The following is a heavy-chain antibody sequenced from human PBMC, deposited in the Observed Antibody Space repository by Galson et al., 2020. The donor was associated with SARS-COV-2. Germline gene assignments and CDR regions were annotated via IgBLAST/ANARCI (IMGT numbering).Heavy chain of an antibody. CDR1: GGSVTSRSYF. V-gene: IGHV4-39*01. D-gene: IGHD5-18*01. CDR2: SHYSGKL. Sequence: SETLSLTCIVSGGSVTSRSYFWGWIRQPPGKGLEWIGSSHYSGKLYYTPSLQSRVTISVDTSKNQFSLRLNSVTAADTAVYYCARQSIAIELWLEGGDWFDPWGQGTLVTVSS. J-gene: IGHJ5*02. CDR3: ARQSIAIELWLEGGDWFDP.